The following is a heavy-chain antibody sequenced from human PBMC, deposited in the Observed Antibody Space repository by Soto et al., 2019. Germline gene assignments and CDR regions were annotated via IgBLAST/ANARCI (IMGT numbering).Heavy chain of an antibody. V-gene: IGHV1-3*01. CDR1: GYTFTSYD. Sequence: ASVKVSCKASGYTFTSYDMHWVRQAPGQRLEWMGWISAGNGNTKYSQKLQGRVTMTTDTSTSKAYMELRSLRSDDTAVFYCARTLGYGDYPYHFDSWGQGTLVTVSS. D-gene: IGHD4-17*01. CDR2: ISAGNGNT. J-gene: IGHJ4*02. CDR3: ARTLGYGDYPYHFDS.